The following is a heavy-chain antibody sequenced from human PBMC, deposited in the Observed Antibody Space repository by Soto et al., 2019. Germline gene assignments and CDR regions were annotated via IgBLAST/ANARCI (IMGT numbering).Heavy chain of an antibody. CDR2: IIAYNGNT. CDR1: GYTFTSYG. CDR3: ARGRAYCGGDCYSGVYYYYYMDV. D-gene: IGHD2-21*02. V-gene: IGHV1-18*01. J-gene: IGHJ6*03. Sequence: ASVKVSCKASGYTFTSYGISWVRQAPGQGLEWMGWIIAYNGNTNYAQKLQGRVTMTTDTSTSTAYMGLRSLRSDDTAVYYCARGRAYCGGDCYSGVYYYYYMDVWGKGTTVTVSS.